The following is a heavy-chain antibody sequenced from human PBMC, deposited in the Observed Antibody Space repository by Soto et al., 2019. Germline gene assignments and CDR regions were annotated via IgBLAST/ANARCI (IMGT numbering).Heavy chain of an antibody. Sequence: QVQLVESGGGVVQPGRSLRLSCAASGFTFSSYAMHWVRQAPGKGLEWVAVISYDGSNKYYADSVKGRFTISRDNSNNTLYLQMNSLRAEDTAVYYCARDAAADYYFDYWGQGTLVTVSS. CDR2: ISYDGSNK. V-gene: IGHV3-30-3*01. J-gene: IGHJ4*02. CDR1: GFTFSSYA. CDR3: ARDAAADYYFDY.